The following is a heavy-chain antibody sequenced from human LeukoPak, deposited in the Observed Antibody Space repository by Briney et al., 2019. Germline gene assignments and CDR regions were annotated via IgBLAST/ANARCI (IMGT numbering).Heavy chain of an antibody. Sequence: PGGSLRLSCAASRFTFSSYWMTWVRQAPGKGLEWVSSISVNGGTTYYADSVKGRFTISRDSSKNTLYLQMNSLRAEDTAVYYCVKGGGNVRRYFEYWGQGTLVTVSS. J-gene: IGHJ4*02. CDR3: VKGGGNVRRYFEY. CDR1: RFTFSSYW. D-gene: IGHD4-23*01. V-gene: IGHV3-23*01. CDR2: ISVNGGTT.